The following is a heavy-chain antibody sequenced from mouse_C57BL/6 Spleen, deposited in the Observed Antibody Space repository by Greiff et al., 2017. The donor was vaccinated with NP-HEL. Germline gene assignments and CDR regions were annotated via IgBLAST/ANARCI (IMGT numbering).Heavy chain of an antibody. CDR3: ARGEVYYDYDVGFAY. CDR1: GYTFTDYY. D-gene: IGHD2-4*01. CDR2: IYPGSGNT. Sequence: VQLQQSGAELVRPGASVKLSCKASGYTFTDYYINWVKQRPGQGLEWIARIYPGSGNTYYNEKFKGKATLTAEKSSSTAYMQLSSLTSEDSAVYFCARGEVYYDYDVGFAYWGQGTLVTVSA. V-gene: IGHV1-76*01. J-gene: IGHJ3*01.